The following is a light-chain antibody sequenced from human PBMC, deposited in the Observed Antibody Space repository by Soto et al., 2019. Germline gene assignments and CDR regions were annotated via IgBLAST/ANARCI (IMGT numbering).Light chain of an antibody. CDR2: EVS. Sequence: QSALTQPASVSGSPGQSITISCTGSSSDIGAYTSVSWYQQHPGKAPKLMIYEVSNRPSGVSRRFSGSKSGNTASLTISGLQAEDEADYYCCSYASTITYVFGTGTKLTVL. J-gene: IGLJ1*01. V-gene: IGLV2-14*01. CDR3: CSYASTITYV. CDR1: SSDIGAYTS.